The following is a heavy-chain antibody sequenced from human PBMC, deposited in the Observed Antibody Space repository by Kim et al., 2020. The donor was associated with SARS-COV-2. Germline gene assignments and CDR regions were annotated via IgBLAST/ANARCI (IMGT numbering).Heavy chain of an antibody. CDR2: ISYEGSKK. CDR3: AKLRGLLVLRVYSYNGIDA. V-gene: IGHV3-30*02. J-gene: IGHJ6*02. D-gene: IGHD3-3*01. CDR1: GFTFNNFG. Sequence: GGSLRLSCTASGFTFNNFGIHWVRQAPGKGLAWVAFISYEGSKKFYADSLKGRFTISRDNSKNTLYLQMNSLRGEDTAVYYCAKLRGLLVLRVYSYNGIDACGHGTPVSASS.